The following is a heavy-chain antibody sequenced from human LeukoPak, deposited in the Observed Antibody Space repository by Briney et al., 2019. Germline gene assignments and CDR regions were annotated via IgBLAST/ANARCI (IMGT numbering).Heavy chain of an antibody. J-gene: IGHJ4*02. V-gene: IGHV3-23*01. CDR3: ARTYYYDSSGYFFDY. D-gene: IGHD3-22*01. CDR1: GFTFSTYA. Sequence: GGSLRLSCAASGFTFSTYAVNWVRQAPGKGLEWVSAISGSGGSTYYADSVKGRFTISRDNSKNTLYLQMNSLRAEDTAVYYCARTYYYDSSGYFFDYWGQGTLVTVSS. CDR2: ISGSGGST.